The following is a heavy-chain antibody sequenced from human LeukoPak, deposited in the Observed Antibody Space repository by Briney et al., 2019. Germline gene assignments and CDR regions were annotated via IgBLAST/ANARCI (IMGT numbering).Heavy chain of an antibody. J-gene: IGHJ6*02. CDR2: ISGSGGST. Sequence: GGSLRLSCAASGFTFSSYAMSWVRQAPGKGLEWVSAISGSGGSTYYADSVKGRFTISRDNSKNTLYLQMNSLRAEDTAVYYCTTRGGSLSYYYYGMDVWGQGTTVTVSS. D-gene: IGHD2-15*01. CDR3: TTRGGSLSYYYYGMDV. V-gene: IGHV3-23*01. CDR1: GFTFSSYA.